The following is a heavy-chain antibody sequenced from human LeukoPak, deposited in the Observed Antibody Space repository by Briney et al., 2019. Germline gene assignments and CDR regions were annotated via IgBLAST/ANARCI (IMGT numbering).Heavy chain of an antibody. D-gene: IGHD3-10*01. CDR1: GGSISSSSYY. J-gene: IGHJ5*02. CDR3: ARHLWFGEFRNWFDP. Sequence: PSETLPLTCTVSGGSISSSSYYWGWIRQPPGKGLEWIGSIYYSGSTYYNPSLKSRVTISVDTSKNQFSLKLSSVTAADTAVYYCARHLWFGEFRNWFDPWGQGTLVTVSS. CDR2: IYYSGST. V-gene: IGHV4-39*01.